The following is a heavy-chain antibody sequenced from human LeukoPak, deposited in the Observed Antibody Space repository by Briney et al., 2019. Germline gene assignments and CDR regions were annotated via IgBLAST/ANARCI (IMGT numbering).Heavy chain of an antibody. CDR3: ARDSHYGYSSSWFHLVHIDY. V-gene: IGHV3-21*01. Sequence: GGSLRLSCAASGFTFSNYTMNWVRQTPGKGLEWVSSISSSSSYIFYADSVKGRFTLSRDNAKKSLYLQMNCLRAEDTAVYYCARDSHYGYSSSWFHLVHIDYWGQGTLVTVSS. D-gene: IGHD6-13*01. CDR1: GFTFSNYT. CDR2: ISSSSSYI. J-gene: IGHJ4*02.